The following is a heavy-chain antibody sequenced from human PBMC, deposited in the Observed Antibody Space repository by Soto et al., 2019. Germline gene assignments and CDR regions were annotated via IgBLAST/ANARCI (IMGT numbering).Heavy chain of an antibody. V-gene: IGHV1-69*01. CDR1: GGTFSSYA. D-gene: IGHD2-21*01. CDR2: IIPIFGTA. J-gene: IGHJ6*02. Sequence: QVQLVQSGAEVKKPGSSVKVSCKASGGTFSSYAISWVRQAPGQGLEWMGGIIPIFGTANYAQKFQGRVTITEDEYKSTAYMELSSLRAADKDVYYCARDLLGPYYYGMDVWGQGTTVNASS. CDR3: ARDLLGPYYYGMDV.